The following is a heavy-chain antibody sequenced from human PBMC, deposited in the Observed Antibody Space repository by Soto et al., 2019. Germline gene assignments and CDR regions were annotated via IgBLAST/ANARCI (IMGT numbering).Heavy chain of an antibody. D-gene: IGHD2-8*01. CDR2: INPDGTST. CDR1: GFTFGSYW. V-gene: IGHV3-74*01. Sequence: PVGSLRLSCAASGFTFGSYWMHWVRQAPGKGLVWVSRINPDGTSTHYADSVQGRFTISRDNAKNTLHLQMNSLRAEDTALYYCARQYTNDPVDSWGQGTLVTVSS. CDR3: ARQYTNDPVDS. J-gene: IGHJ4*02.